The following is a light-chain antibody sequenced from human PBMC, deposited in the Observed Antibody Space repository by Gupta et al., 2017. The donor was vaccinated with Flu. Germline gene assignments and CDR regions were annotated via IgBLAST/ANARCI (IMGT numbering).Light chain of an antibody. CDR1: QTISSW. Sequence: DIQMTQSPSTLSASVGDRDTITCRASQTISSWSAWYQQKPGRAPQLLIYKASTLQSGVPSRFSGSGSGTEFTLTISSLQADDFATYYCQQYHSPFTFGSGTKVDIK. CDR2: KAS. V-gene: IGKV1-5*03. J-gene: IGKJ3*01. CDR3: QQYHSPFT.